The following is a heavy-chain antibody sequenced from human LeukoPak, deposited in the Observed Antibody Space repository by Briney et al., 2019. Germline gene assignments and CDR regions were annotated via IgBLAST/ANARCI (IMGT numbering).Heavy chain of an antibody. CDR3: ARSGTRLGTDFDF. D-gene: IGHD3-16*01. V-gene: IGHV3-21*01. CDR2: ISDGSRYT. J-gene: IGHJ4*02. Sequence: GGSLRLSCEASGFTFSRYSMDWVRQAPGKGQEWVSSISDGSRYTYYADSVRGRFTISRDSARNSLYLQMNSLRPEDTAMYYCARSGTRLGTDFDFWGQGTLVTVSS. CDR1: GFTFSRYS.